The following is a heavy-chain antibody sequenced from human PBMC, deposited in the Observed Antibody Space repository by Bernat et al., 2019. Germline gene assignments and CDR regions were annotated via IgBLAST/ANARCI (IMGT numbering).Heavy chain of an antibody. CDR2: IIPIFGTA. CDR3: AREGVYYDFWSGKIGAGAFDI. J-gene: IGHJ3*02. CDR1: GGTFSSYA. Sequence: QVQLVQSGAEVKKPGSSVKVSCKASGGTFSSYAISWVRQAPGQGLEWMGGIIPIFGTANYAQKFQGRVTITADKSTSTAYMELSSLRSEDTAVYYCAREGVYYDFWSGKIGAGAFDIWGQGTMVTVSS. D-gene: IGHD3-3*01. V-gene: IGHV1-69*06.